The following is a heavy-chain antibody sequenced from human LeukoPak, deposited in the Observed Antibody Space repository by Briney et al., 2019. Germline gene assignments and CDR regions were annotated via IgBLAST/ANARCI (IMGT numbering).Heavy chain of an antibody. CDR1: GYTFINYG. V-gene: IGHV1-18*01. D-gene: IGHD3-10*01. CDR3: AKDRPLGGLDY. Sequence: ASVKVSCKASGYTFINYGISWVRQAPGQGLEWVGWISANNGDTNYPQKLQGRVTMTTDTSTSTAYMELRSLRSDDTAVYYCAKDRPLGGLDYWGQETLVTVSS. J-gene: IGHJ4*02. CDR2: ISANNGDT.